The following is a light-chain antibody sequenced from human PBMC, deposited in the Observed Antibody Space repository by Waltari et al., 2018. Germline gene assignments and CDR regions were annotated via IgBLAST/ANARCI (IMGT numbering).Light chain of an antibody. CDR1: SSNNGTNT. V-gene: IGLV1-44*01. J-gene: IGLJ2*01. CDR2: TNN. Sequence: QSVLTQPPSASGTPGQRVTISCSGSSSNNGTNTVNWYQQFPGTAPKLLIHTNNQRPAGVPDRCAGSKSGTSASLAISGLQSEDEADYYCAAWDDSLNGLFGGGTKLTVL. CDR3: AAWDDSLNGL.